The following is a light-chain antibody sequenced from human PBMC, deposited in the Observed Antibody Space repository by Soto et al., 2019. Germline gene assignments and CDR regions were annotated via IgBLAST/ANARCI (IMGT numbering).Light chain of an antibody. CDR3: QQYNNYLWT. CDR1: QSISSW. CDR2: KAS. J-gene: IGKJ1*01. V-gene: IGKV1-5*03. Sequence: DIQMTQSPSTLSASVGDRVTTTCRASQSISSWLAWYQQKPGKAPKLLIYKASSLESGVPSRFSGSGSGTEFTLTISSLQPDDFSTYYCQQYNNYLWTFGQGTKVEIK.